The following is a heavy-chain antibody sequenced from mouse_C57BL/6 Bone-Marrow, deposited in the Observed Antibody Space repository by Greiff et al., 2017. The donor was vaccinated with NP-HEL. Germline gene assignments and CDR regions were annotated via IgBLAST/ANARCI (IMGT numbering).Heavy chain of an antibody. CDR1: GYTFTSYW. CDR2: IDPNSGGT. Sequence: QVQLKESGAELVKPGASVKLSCKASGYTFTSYWMHWVKQRPGRGLEWIGRIDPNSGGTKYNEKFKSKATLTVDKPSSTAYMQLSSLTSEDSAVYYCVYDYDVGNAMDYWGQGTSVTVSS. CDR3: VYDYDVGNAMDY. J-gene: IGHJ4*01. D-gene: IGHD2-4*01. V-gene: IGHV1-72*01.